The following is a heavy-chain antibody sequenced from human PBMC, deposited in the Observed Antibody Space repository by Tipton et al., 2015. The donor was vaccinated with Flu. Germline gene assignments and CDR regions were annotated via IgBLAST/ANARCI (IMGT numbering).Heavy chain of an antibody. Sequence: LRLSCTVSGGSISSGGYYWSWIRQHPGKGLEWIGYMYYSGSPYYNPALESRVTISVDMSKNQFSLKLTSVTAADTAVYFCARVGTTVVIPYFDSWGQGTLVTVSS. CDR1: GGSISSGGYY. D-gene: IGHD4-23*01. J-gene: IGHJ4*02. V-gene: IGHV4-31*02. CDR2: MYYSGSP. CDR3: ARVGTTVVIPYFDS.